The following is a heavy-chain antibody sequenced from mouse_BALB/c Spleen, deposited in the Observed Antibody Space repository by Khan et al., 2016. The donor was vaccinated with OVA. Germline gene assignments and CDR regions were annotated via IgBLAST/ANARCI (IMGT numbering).Heavy chain of an antibody. V-gene: IGHV1-20*02. CDR1: GYSFTGYF. D-gene: IGHD1-1*01. Sequence: EVQLQESGPELVRPGASVKISCKASGYSFTGYFMNWVMQSHGKSLEWIGRINPHIGETFYNQRFKDKATFNVDESSSKTHMELRSLASEDSAVYYCTRIYRSDFDYWGQGTTLTVSS. CDR2: INPHIGET. J-gene: IGHJ2*01. CDR3: TRIYRSDFDY.